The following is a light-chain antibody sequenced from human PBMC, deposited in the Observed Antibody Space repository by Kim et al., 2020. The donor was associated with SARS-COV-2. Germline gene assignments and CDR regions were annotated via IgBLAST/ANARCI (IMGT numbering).Light chain of an antibody. CDR2: QDS. Sequence: SYELTQPPSVSVPPGQTASITCSGDKLGDKYACWYQQKPGQSPVLVIYQDSKRPSGIPERFSCYNSGNTATLTISGTQATDEADYYCQAWDTSTAVFRGG. CDR1: KLGDKY. V-gene: IGLV3-1*01. J-gene: IGLJ3*02. CDR3: QAWDTSTAV.